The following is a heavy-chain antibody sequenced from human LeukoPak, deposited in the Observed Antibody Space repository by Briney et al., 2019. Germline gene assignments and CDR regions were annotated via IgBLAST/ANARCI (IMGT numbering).Heavy chain of an antibody. CDR1: GGSFSTYY. J-gene: IGHJ6*02. CDR2: INHSGST. CDR3: ASLVVVVPYGLDV. V-gene: IGHV4-34*01. D-gene: IGHD3-22*01. Sequence: SETLSLTCAVYGGSFSTYYWSWIRQPPGKGREWIGEINHSGSTNYNPSLKNRVAISLDTSKNQFSLKLSSVTAADTAVYYCASLVVVVPYGLDVWGQGTTVTVS.